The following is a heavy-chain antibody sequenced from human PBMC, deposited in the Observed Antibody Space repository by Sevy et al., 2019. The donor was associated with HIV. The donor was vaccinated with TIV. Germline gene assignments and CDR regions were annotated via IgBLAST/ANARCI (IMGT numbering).Heavy chain of an antibody. Sequence: GESLKISCEDSGYSFTRYWIGWVRQMPGKGLEWMGIIYPGDSDTRYSPSFQGQVTISADKSIRTAYLQWSSLKASDTAMYFCTRGYYGSGSYYNNFFDYWGQGTLVTVSS. CDR2: IYPGDSDT. CDR3: TRGYYGSGSYYNNFFDY. V-gene: IGHV5-51*01. D-gene: IGHD3-10*01. J-gene: IGHJ4*02. CDR1: GYSFTRYW.